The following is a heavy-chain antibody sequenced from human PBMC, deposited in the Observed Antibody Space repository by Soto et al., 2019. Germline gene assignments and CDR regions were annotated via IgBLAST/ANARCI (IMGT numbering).Heavy chain of an antibody. CDR1: GVLFSMYS. Sequence: QVQLVQSGAEVKKPGSSVKVSCKTSGVLFSMYSFNWVRQAPGQGLEWMGGVLPITGSTDYAQKFQGRLTITADRSTSTIYMELSRLTSDDTANYYCATIRVRGGPLRFEDGGQGMLISVSS. V-gene: IGHV1-69*06. CDR3: ATIRVRGGPLRFED. J-gene: IGHJ4*01. CDR2: VLPITGST. D-gene: IGHD5-12*01.